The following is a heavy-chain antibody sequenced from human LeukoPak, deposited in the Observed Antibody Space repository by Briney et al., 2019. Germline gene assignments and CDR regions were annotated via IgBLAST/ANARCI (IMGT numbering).Heavy chain of an antibody. Sequence: GGSLRLSCAASGFTFSNYAMTWVRQAPGKGLEWVSTISDSGGRTNYADSVQGRFTISRDNSKNTLYLQMNSLRAENTAVYYCAKRPRSLLTFDYWGQGILVTVSS. V-gene: IGHV3-23*01. CDR1: GFTFSNYA. D-gene: IGHD2-21*01. CDR2: ISDSGGRT. J-gene: IGHJ4*02. CDR3: AKRPRSLLTFDY.